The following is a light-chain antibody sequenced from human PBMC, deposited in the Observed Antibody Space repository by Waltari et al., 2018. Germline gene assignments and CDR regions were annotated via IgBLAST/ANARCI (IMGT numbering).Light chain of an antibody. J-gene: IGLJ3*02. CDR1: SSTFGAGYD. CDR3: QSFDSSLSASV. CDR2: GNT. Sequence: QSVLTQPPSMSGAPGQKVTIPCTGGSSTFGAGYDVPWYQQFPGAAPKLLIFGNTNRASVVPGRFSGSKSGTSASLAIAGLQSEDEAVYYCQSFDSSLSASVFGGGTKLTVL. V-gene: IGLV1-40*01.